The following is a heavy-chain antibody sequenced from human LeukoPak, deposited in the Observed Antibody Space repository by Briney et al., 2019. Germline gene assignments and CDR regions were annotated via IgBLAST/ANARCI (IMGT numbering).Heavy chain of an antibody. CDR2: ISYDGSNK. CDR1: GFTFSSYA. J-gene: IGHJ4*02. CDR3: ASDMSYSGYYIDY. D-gene: IGHD3-3*01. V-gene: IGHV3-30-3*01. Sequence: PGGSLRLSCAASGFTFSSYAMHWVRQAPGKGLEWVALISYDGSNKYYADSVKGRFTISRDNSKSTLYLQMNSLSPEDTAVYYCASDMSYSGYYIDYWGQGTLVTVSS.